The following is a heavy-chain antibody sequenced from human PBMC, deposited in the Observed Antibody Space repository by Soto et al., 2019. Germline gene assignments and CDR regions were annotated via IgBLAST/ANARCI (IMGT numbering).Heavy chain of an antibody. V-gene: IGHV4-30-4*01. CDR2: IYSTGST. D-gene: IGHD3-16*01. CDR3: ARAPQYDFGKVDY. J-gene: IGHJ4*02. Sequence: SETLFATYTVSAGSMSSGDFHCSWILQPPEKVLEWIAYIYSTGSTSYNTSLRSRVTISLDTSKSQLSLNLSSVTAADTAVYYCARAPQYDFGKVDYWGKGTQVTVS. CDR1: AGSMSSGDFH.